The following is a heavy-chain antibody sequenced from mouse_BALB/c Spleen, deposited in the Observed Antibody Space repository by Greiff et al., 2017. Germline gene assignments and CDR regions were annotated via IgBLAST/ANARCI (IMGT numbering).Heavy chain of an antibody. V-gene: IGHV2-2*02. CDR3: ARLGRRGYAMDY. CDR2: IWSGGST. Sequence: VQGVESGPGLVQPSQSLSITCTVSGFSLTSYGVHWVRQSPGKGLEWLGVIWSGGSTDYNAAFISRLSISKDNSKIQVFFKMNSLQANDTAIDYCARLGRRGYAMDYWGQGTSVTVSS. D-gene: IGHD4-1*01. J-gene: IGHJ4*01. CDR1: GFSLTSYG.